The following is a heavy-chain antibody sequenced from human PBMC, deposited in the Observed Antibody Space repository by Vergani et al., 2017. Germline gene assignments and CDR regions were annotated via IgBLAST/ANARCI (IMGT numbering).Heavy chain of an antibody. Sequence: EVQLVESGGGLVKPGGSLRLSCAASGFTFSSFSMNSVRQAPGKGLEWVSSISSCRACIFYADSLKGRFTISRDNAQNTLYLQMNSLRVEDTGVYYCARARCIETCYMSNWLDSWGQGTLVTVSS. J-gene: IGHJ5*01. V-gene: IGHV3-21*01. D-gene: IGHD3-9*01. CDR3: ARARCIETCYMSNWLDS. CDR2: ISSCRACI. CDR1: GFTFSSFS.